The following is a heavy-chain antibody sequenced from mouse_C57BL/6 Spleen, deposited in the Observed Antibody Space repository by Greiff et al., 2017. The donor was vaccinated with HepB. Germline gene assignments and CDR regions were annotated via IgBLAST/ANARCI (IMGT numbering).Heavy chain of an antibody. Sequence: VQLQQSGPELVKPGASVKISCKASGYAFSSSWMNWVKQRPGKGLEWIGRIYPGDGDTNYNGKFKGKATLTADKSSSPAYMQLSSLTSEDSAVYFWARGGVYYGSSYRYFDYWGQGTTLTVSS. CDR3: ARGGVYYGSSYRYFDY. CDR1: GYAFSSSW. J-gene: IGHJ2*01. D-gene: IGHD1-1*01. CDR2: IYPGDGDT. V-gene: IGHV1-82*01.